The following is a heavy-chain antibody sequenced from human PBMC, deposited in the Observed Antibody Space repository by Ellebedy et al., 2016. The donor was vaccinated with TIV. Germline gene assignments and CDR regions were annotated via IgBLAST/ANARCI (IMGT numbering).Heavy chain of an antibody. Sequence: GESLKISXAASGFTFSSYGMHWVRQAPGKGLEWVAVISYDGSNKYYADSVKGRFTISRDNSKNTLYLQMNSLRAEDTAVYYCARAYFDRGAYGMDVWGQGTTVTVSS. CDR1: GFTFSSYG. D-gene: IGHD3-9*01. CDR2: ISYDGSNK. V-gene: IGHV3-30*03. CDR3: ARAYFDRGAYGMDV. J-gene: IGHJ6*02.